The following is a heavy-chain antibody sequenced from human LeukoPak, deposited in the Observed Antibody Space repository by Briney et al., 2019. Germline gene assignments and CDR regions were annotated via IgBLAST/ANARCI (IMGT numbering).Heavy chain of an antibody. CDR1: GFTFYDYA. CDR2: ISWNSGSI. Sequence: GGSLRLSCAASGFTFYDYAMHWVRQAPGKGLEWVSGISWNSGSIVYADSVKGRFTISRDNAKNCVYVQMNSLRDEDTALYYCPTYISGGSDLLTIFGVVTATLFDYWGQGTLVTVSS. D-gene: IGHD3-3*01. V-gene: IGHV3-9*01. J-gene: IGHJ4*02. CDR3: PTYISGGSDLLTIFGVVTATLFDY.